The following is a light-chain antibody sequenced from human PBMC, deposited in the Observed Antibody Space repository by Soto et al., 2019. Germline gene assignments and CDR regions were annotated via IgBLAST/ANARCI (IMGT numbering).Light chain of an antibody. CDR3: TSYTLTSTYV. CDR2: EVT. CDR1: SSDVGSYYC. V-gene: IGLV2-14*01. J-gene: IGLJ1*01. Sequence: QSALTQPASVSGSPGQSITISCTGTSSDVGSYYCVSWYQQHPGKAPKLLIYEVTNRPSGVSNMFSGSKSGNTASLTISGLQAEDEADYYCTSYTLTSTYVFATGTKLTAL.